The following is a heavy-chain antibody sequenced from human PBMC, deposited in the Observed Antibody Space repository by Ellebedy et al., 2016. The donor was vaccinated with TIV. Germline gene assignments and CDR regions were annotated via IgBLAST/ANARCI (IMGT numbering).Heavy chain of an antibody. J-gene: IGHJ4*02. CDR1: GFSFSSYG. V-gene: IGHV3-33*01. D-gene: IGHD3-22*01. CDR3: ARDDDTSGHFSYFGN. CDR2: IWYDGSKT. Sequence: PGGSLRLSCAASGFSFSSYGMNWVRQAPGKGLEWVAGIWYDGSKTHYADSVKGRSTISRDNSKNTAYLQMNSLRVDDTAVYYCARDDDTSGHFSYFGNWGQGTLVIVSS.